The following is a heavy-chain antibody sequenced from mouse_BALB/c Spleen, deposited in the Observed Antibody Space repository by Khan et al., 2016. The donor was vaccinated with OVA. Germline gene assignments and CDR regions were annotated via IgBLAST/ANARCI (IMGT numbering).Heavy chain of an antibody. CDR2: IYPGSGST. CDR3: ARRDYYGSSVAY. V-gene: IGHV1-55*01. J-gene: IGHJ3*01. Sequence: QVQLQQPGAELVKPGTSVKLSCKASGYNFTSYWINWVKLRPGQGLEWIGHIYPGSGSTNYNEKFKSKATLSVDTSTSTVYMQRSSLASEDSALYYCARRDYYGSSVAYWGQGTLVTVSA. CDR1: GYNFTSYW. D-gene: IGHD1-1*01.